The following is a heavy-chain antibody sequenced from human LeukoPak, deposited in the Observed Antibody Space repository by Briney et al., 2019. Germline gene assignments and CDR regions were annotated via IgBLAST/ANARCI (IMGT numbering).Heavy chain of an antibody. D-gene: IGHD2-2*01. CDR3: AKDQRYCSSTSCLGDLDY. CDR1: GFTFSSYS. CDR2: ISSSSIYI. V-gene: IGHV3-21*04. Sequence: GGSLRLSCAASGFTFSSYSMNWVRQAPGKGLEWVSSISSSSIYIYYADSVKGRFTISRDNAKNSLYLQMNSLRAEDTAVYYCAKDQRYCSSTSCLGDLDYWGQGTLVTVSS. J-gene: IGHJ4*02.